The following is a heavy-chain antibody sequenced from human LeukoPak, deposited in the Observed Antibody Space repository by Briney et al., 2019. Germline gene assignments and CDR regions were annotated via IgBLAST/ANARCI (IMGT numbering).Heavy chain of an antibody. CDR2: IYYSGST. CDR3: ARGFYCSGGSCYYDDAFDI. D-gene: IGHD2-15*01. V-gene: IGHV4-59*01. Sequence: SETLSLTCTVSGGSISSYYWSWIRQPPGKGLEWIGYIYYSGSTNYNPSLKSRVTISVDTSKNQFSLKLSSVTAADTAVYYCARGFYCSGGSCYYDDAFDIWGQGTMVTVSS. CDR1: GGSISSYY. J-gene: IGHJ3*02.